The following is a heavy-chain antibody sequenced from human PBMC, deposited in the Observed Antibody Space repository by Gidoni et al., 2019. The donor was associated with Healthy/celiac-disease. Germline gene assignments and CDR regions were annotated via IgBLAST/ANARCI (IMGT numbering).Heavy chain of an antibody. D-gene: IGHD3-3*01. J-gene: IGHJ4*02. V-gene: IGHV4-30-4*01. Sequence: QLQLQESGPGLVKPSQTLSLTCTVSGGSISSGDYYWSWIRQPPGKGLEWIGYIYYSGSTYYNPSLKSRVTISVDTSKNQFSLKLSSVTAADTAVYYCASYDFWSGYLFDYWGQGTLVTVSS. CDR3: ASYDFWSGYLFDY. CDR2: IYYSGST. CDR1: GGSISSGDYY.